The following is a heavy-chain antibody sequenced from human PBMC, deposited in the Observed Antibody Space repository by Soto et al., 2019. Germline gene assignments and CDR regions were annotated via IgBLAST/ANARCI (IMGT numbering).Heavy chain of an antibody. Sequence: GGSLRLSCAASGFTFSSHWMSWVRQAPGKGLEWVANIKQDGSEKHYVDSVKGRFTISRDNAKNSLYLQMNSLRAEDTAVYYCARALPPYGSGCFGYWGQGILVTVSS. D-gene: IGHD6-19*01. V-gene: IGHV3-7*01. CDR2: IKQDGSEK. J-gene: IGHJ4*02. CDR1: GFTFSSHW. CDR3: ARALPPYGSGCFGY.